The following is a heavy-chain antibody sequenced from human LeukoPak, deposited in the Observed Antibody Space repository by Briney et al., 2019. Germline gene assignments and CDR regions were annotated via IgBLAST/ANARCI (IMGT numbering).Heavy chain of an antibody. Sequence: ASVKVSCKASGYTFTGYYMHWVRQAPGQGLEGMGWINPNSGGTNYAQKFHGRVTMTRDTSISTAYMELSRLRSDDTAVYYCAKNRARGVTSSWFDPWGQGTLVTVSS. CDR2: INPNSGGT. J-gene: IGHJ5*02. CDR1: GYTFTGYY. CDR3: AKNRARGVTSSWFDP. D-gene: IGHD3-10*01. V-gene: IGHV1-2*02.